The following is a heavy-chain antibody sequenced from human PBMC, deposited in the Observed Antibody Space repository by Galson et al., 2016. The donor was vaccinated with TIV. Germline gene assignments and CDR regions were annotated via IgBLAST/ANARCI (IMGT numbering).Heavy chain of an antibody. Sequence: QSGAEVKKPGESLKISCQASGYNFSLYWIGWVRQTPGKGLEWMGVIYPGDSDTRYSPSFRGQVTISADKSRNTAFLHWRRLKASDTGTYYCVRADYDNSGCWGPGTLVIVS. CDR2: IYPGDSDT. V-gene: IGHV5-51*01. J-gene: IGHJ4*02. CDR1: GYNFSLYW. CDR3: VRADYDNSGC. D-gene: IGHD6-19*01.